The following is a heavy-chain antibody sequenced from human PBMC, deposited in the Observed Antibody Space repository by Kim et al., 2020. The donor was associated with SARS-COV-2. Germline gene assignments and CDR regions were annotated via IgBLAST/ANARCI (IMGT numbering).Heavy chain of an antibody. Sequence: TGYAQKFQGRVTMTRNTSISTAYMELSSLRSEDTAVYYCARGHPDYFDYWGQGTLVTVSS. CDR2: T. CDR3: ARGHPDYFDY. J-gene: IGHJ4*02. V-gene: IGHV1-8*01.